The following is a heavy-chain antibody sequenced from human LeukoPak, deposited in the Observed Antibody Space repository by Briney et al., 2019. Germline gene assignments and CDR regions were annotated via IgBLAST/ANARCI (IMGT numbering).Heavy chain of an antibody. CDR1: GGTFNTYA. V-gene: IGHV1-69*04. CDR3: ARFPVRGYTYGSVIHHMDV. D-gene: IGHD5-18*01. J-gene: IGHJ6*02. Sequence: ASVKVSCKASGGTFNTYAITWVRQAPGQGLEWMGRIIPILDVADSAQRYQGRGTITADRSTSTVYMELNSLRSEDTAIYYCARFPVRGYTYGSVIHHMDVWGQGTTVIVSS. CDR2: IIPILDVA.